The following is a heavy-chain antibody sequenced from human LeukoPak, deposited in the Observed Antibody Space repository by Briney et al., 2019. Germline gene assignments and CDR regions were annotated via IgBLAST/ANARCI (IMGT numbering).Heavy chain of an antibody. D-gene: IGHD2-2*01. J-gene: IGHJ4*02. CDR2: IDSNGGST. CDR1: GFTFNHYA. CDR3: VKGSCSSAGSAACRLDD. Sequence: GVSLTLSCTASGFTFNHYAMQWVRHAPGKGLESVSYIDSNGGSTYYAESVRGRFTISRNNSKNTLFLQMSSLRAEDTALYYCVKGSCSSAGSAACRLDDWGQGTLVIVSS. V-gene: IGHV3-64D*06.